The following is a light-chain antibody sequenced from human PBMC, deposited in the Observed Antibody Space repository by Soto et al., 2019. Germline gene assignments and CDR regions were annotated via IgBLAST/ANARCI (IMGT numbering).Light chain of an antibody. CDR3: AAWDDSLNGDV. CDR2: SNN. V-gene: IGLV1-44*01. J-gene: IGLJ1*01. CDR1: SSNIGSNT. Sequence: QSVLTQPPSASGTPGQRVSISCSGSSSNIGSNTVNWNQQLPGTAPKLLIYSNNQRPSGIPDRFSGSKSGTSASLAISGLQSEDEADYYCAAWDDSLNGDVFGTGTKVTVL.